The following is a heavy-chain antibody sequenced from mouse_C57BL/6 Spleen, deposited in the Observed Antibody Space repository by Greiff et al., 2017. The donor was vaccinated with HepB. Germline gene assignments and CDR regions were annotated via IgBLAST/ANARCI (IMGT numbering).Heavy chain of an antibody. V-gene: IGHV5-4*03. CDR3: ARNYYGSSYPLFDY. J-gene: IGHJ2*01. Sequence: EVKLMESGGGLVKPGGSLKLSCAASGFTFSSYAMSWVRQTPEKRLEWVATISDGGSYTYYPDNVKGRFTISRDNAKNNLYLQMSHLKSEDTAMYYCARNYYGSSYPLFDYWGQGTTLTVSS. CDR1: GFTFSSYA. CDR2: ISDGGSYT. D-gene: IGHD1-1*01.